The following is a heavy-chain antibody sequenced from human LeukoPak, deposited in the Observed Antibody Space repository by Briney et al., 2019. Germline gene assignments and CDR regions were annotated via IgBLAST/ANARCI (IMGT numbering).Heavy chain of an antibody. V-gene: IGHV4-59*01. J-gene: IGHJ4*02. CDR3: ARLNDYSDPGS. CDR1: GGSISSYY. Sequence: SETLSLTCTVSGGSISSYYWSWIRQPPGRGLEWIGYIYYSGSTSYNPSLRSRVTISLDTPKNQFSLKLNSVTAADTAVYYCARLNDYSDPGSWGQGILVTVSS. D-gene: IGHD4-17*01. CDR2: IYYSGST.